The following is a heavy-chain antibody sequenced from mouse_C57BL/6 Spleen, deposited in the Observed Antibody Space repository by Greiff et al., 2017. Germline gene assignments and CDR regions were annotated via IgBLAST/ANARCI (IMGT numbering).Heavy chain of an antibody. V-gene: IGHV14-3*01. D-gene: IGHD1-1*01. J-gene: IGHJ4*01. CDR1: GFNIKNTY. CDR2: IDPANGNT. CDR3: ARYYYYGSLYAMDY. Sequence: VQLKESVAELVRPGASVKLSCTASGFNIKNTYMHWVKQRPEQGLEWIGRIDPANGNTKYAPKFQGKATITADTSSNTAYLQLSSLTSENTAIYYCARYYYYGSLYAMDYWGQGTSVTVSS.